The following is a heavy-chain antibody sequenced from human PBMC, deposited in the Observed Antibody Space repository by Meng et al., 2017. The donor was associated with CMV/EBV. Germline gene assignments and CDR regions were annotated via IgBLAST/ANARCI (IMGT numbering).Heavy chain of an antibody. Sequence: QVQLQESGPGLVKPSETLSLTCTGSGGSISSYYWSWIRQPAGKGLEWIGRIYTSGSTNYNPSLKSRVTMSVDTSKNQFSLKLSSVTAADTAVYYCARHGDTAMVVGIDYWGQGTLVTVSS. CDR1: GGSISSYY. CDR3: ARHGDTAMVVGIDY. V-gene: IGHV4-4*07. D-gene: IGHD5-18*01. J-gene: IGHJ4*02. CDR2: IYTSGST.